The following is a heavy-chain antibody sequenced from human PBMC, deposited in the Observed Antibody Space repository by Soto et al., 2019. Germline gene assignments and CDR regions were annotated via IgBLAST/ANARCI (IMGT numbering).Heavy chain of an antibody. CDR2: IYYTGST. CDR3: ARHRPITNLFRFDC. V-gene: IGHV4-59*08. Sequence: QVRLQESGPGLVKPSETLSLTCTVSGGSISSYYWSWIRQPPGKGLEWIGYIYYTGSTNYNPSLKCRVTISVDTCKKQCSPTPCSETNRDPAGYYCARHRPITNLFRFDCSCHEATVTV. CDR1: GGSISSYY. J-gene: IGHJ4*01.